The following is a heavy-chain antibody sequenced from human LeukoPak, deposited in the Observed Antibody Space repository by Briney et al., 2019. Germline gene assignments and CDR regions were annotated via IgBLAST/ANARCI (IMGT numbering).Heavy chain of an antibody. CDR1: GFTFSSYA. Sequence: GGSLSFSCAASGFTFSSYAMSWVRQAPGKGLEWVSGVSGGGGTTYYADSVKGRITSSRDNSKDTLYLQMTSLRAEDTAVYYCAKDQVWIVVGSFDYWGQGTLVTVSS. CDR2: VSGGGGTT. CDR3: AKDQVWIVVGSFDY. J-gene: IGHJ4*02. V-gene: IGHV3-23*01. D-gene: IGHD3-22*01.